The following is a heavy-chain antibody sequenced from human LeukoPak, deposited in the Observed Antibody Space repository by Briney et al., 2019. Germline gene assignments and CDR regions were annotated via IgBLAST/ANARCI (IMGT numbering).Heavy chain of an antibody. CDR3: ARLVVVVAATRNTSYYYYYGMDV. J-gene: IGHJ6*02. CDR2: IYTSGST. Sequence: SQTLSLTCNVSGGSISSGSYYWSWIRQPAGKGLEWIGRIYTSGSTNYNPSLKSRVTISVDTSKNQFSLKLSSVTAADTAVYYCARLVVVVAATRNTSYYYYYGMDVWGQGTTVTVSS. V-gene: IGHV4-61*02. CDR1: GGSISSGSYY. D-gene: IGHD2-15*01.